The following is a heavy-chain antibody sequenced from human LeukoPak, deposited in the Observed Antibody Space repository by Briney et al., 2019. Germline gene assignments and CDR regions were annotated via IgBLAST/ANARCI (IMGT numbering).Heavy chain of an antibody. Sequence: GGSLRLSCAAFGFTFSSHGIHWVRQAPGKGLEWVAVISYDGNKKYYADSVKGRFTISRDNSKNTLYLQMNSLRAEDTAVYYCAKGDYYDSTDLDYWGQGTLVTVSS. V-gene: IGHV3-30*18. D-gene: IGHD3-22*01. CDR3: AKGDYYDSTDLDY. CDR2: ISYDGNKK. CDR1: GFTFSSHG. J-gene: IGHJ4*02.